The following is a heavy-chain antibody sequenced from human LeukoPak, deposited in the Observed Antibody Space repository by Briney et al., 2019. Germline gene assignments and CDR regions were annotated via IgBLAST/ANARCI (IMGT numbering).Heavy chain of an antibody. J-gene: IGHJ3*01. Sequence: GGSLRLSCAASGFTFSRHAMSWVRQAPGKGLEWVSSISDSGDRTCYAASVKGRLTVSRDNSKNTLYLQMNSLRAEDTAVYFCARDPLRIGPALVSWGPGTRVTVSS. D-gene: IGHD2-15*01. CDR3: ARDPLRIGPALVS. V-gene: IGHV3-23*01. CDR2: ISDSGDRT. CDR1: GFTFSRHA.